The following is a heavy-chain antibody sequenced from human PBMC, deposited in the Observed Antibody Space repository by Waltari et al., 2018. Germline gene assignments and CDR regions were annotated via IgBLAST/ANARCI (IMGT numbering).Heavy chain of an antibody. CDR1: GGSISSSSYY. D-gene: IGHD3-10*01. CDR3: ARQIQFGECDY. J-gene: IGHJ4*02. Sequence: QLQLQESGPGLVKPSETLSLTCTVSGGSISSSSYYWGWIRQPPGKGLEWIGSIYYSGSTYYNPSLKSRVTISVDTSKNQFSLKLSSVTAADTVVYYCARQIQFGECDYWGQGTLVTVSS. CDR2: IYYSGST. V-gene: IGHV4-39*01.